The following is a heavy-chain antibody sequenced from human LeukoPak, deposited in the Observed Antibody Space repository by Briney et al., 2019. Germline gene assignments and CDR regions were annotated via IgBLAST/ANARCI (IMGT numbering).Heavy chain of an antibody. CDR2: ISGSGGST. J-gene: IGHJ4*02. D-gene: IGHD2-2*03. CDR3: VKDPLGIVVVPAAAPDDY. Sequence: GGSLRLSCAASGFTFSSYAMSWVRQAPGKGLEWVSAISGSGGSTYYADSVKGRFTISRDNSKNTLYLQMNSLRAEDTAVYYCVKDPLGIVVVPAAAPDDYWGQGTLVTVSS. V-gene: IGHV3-23*01. CDR1: GFTFSSYA.